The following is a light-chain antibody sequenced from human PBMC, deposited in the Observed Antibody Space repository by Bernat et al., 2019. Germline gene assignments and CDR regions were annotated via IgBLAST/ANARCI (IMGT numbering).Light chain of an antibody. CDR1: TSNIKYNH. Sequence: QSVLTQPPSASGTLGQRVTISCSGSTSNIKYNHVYWYQQFPGTAPKLLIYDYHQRPSGVPDRFSDSKSGTSAYLAIGGLRSEDEADYYCAAWDDRLSYFVFGSGKKVTVL. CDR3: AAWDDRLSYFV. J-gene: IGLJ1*01. V-gene: IGLV1-47*02. CDR2: DYH.